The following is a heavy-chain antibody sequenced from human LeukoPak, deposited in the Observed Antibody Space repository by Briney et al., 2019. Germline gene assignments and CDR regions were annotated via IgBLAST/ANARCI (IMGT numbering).Heavy chain of an antibody. CDR1: GYTFTSYG. CDR3: ARDPIAHYDSSGYLTDDAFDI. D-gene: IGHD3-22*01. J-gene: IGHJ3*02. Sequence: ASVKVSCKASGYTFTSYGISWVRQAPGQGLEWMGWISAYNGNTNYAQKLQGRVTMTTDTSTSTAYMELRSLRSDDTAVYYCARDPIAHYDSSGYLTDDAFDIWGQGTMVTVSS. CDR2: ISAYNGNT. V-gene: IGHV1-18*01.